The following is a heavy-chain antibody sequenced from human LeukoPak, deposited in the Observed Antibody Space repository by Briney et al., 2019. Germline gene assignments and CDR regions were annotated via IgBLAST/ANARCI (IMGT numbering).Heavy chain of an antibody. CDR3: ARRPLQCSSTSCYLDY. CDR2: IYTSGST. Sequence: PSETLSLTCTVSGGSISSYYWSWIRQPAGKGLEWIGRIYTSGSTNYNPSLKSRVTMSVDTSKNQFSLKLSSVTAADTAVYYCARRPLQCSSTSCYLDYWGQGTLVTVSS. J-gene: IGHJ4*02. CDR1: GGSISSYY. V-gene: IGHV4-4*07. D-gene: IGHD2-2*01.